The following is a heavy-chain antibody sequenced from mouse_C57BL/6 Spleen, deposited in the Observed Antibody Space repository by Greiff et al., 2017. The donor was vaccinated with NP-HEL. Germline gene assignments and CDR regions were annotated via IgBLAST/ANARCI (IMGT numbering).Heavy chain of an antibody. CDR2: INPSTGGT. J-gene: IGHJ3*01. CDR3: APSPYYYGSSPFAY. V-gene: IGHV1-42*01. Sequence: VQLQQSGPELVKPGASVKISCKASGYSFTGYYMNWVKQSPEKSLEWIGEINPSTGGTTYNQKFKAKATLTVDKSSSTAYMQLKSLTSEDSAVYYCAPSPYYYGSSPFAYWGQGTLVTVSA. CDR1: GYSFTGYY. D-gene: IGHD1-1*01.